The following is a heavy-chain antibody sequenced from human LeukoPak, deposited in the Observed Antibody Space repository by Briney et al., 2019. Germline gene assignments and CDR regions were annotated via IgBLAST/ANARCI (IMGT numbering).Heavy chain of an antibody. Sequence: ASVKVSCKALGYTFTDHYFHWLRQAPGQGIEWMGWIHPGRGDTNIAQKFQGRVSLTRDMSISTAYMELSRLTSDDTAVYYCARDHNWGPDYWGQGTLGRVSS. D-gene: IGHD7-27*01. CDR1: GYTFTDHY. CDR3: ARDHNWGPDY. J-gene: IGHJ4*02. V-gene: IGHV1-2*02. CDR2: IHPGRGDT.